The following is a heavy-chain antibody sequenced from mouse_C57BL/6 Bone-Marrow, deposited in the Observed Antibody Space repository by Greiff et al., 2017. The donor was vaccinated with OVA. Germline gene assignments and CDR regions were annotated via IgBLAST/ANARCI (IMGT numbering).Heavy chain of an antibody. CDR1: GYTFTSYW. V-gene: IGHV1-55*01. CDR3: ALITTVVGYYAMDY. Sequence: QVQLQQPGAELVKPGASVKMSCKASGYTFTSYWITWVKQRPGQGLEWIGDIYHGSGSTNYNEKFKSKATLTVDTSSSTAYMQLSRLTSEDSAVYYCALITTVVGYYAMDYWGQGASVTVGS. J-gene: IGHJ4*01. CDR2: IYHGSGST. D-gene: IGHD1-1*01.